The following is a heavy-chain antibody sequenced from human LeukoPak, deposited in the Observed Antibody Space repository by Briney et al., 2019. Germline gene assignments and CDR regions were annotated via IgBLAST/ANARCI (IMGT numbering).Heavy chain of an antibody. D-gene: IGHD1-26*01. J-gene: IGHJ4*02. CDR1: GFTFSSYA. CDR3: ARASSKWELPLWTLDY. V-gene: IGHV3-30-3*01. Sequence: PGGSLRLSCAASGFTFSSYAMHWVRQAPGKGLEWVAVISYDGSNKYYADSVKGRFTISRDNSKNTLYLQMNSLRAEDTAVYYCARASSKWELPLWTLDYWGQGTLVTVSS. CDR2: ISYDGSNK.